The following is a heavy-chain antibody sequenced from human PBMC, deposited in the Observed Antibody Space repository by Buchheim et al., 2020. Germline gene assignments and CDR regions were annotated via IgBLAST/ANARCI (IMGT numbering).Heavy chain of an antibody. J-gene: IGHJ4*02. CDR1: GFTFSSYP. CDR2: ISGRGAGT. CDR3: AKNSVHGDWPEY. Sequence: EVQLLESGGGLVQPGGSPRLSCAASGFTFSSYPMSWVRQAPGKGLEWVSAISGRGAGTSYAASVTGRFTMSRDNSKNPLYLQMNSLRAEDTAVYYCAKNSVHGDWPEYWGQGTL. V-gene: IGHV3-23*01. D-gene: IGHD4-17*01.